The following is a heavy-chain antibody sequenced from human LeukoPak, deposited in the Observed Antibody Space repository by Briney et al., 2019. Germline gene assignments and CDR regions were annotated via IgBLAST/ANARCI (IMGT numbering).Heavy chain of an antibody. J-gene: IGHJ4*02. CDR1: GGSISSCSYY. CDR3: ASRKLGNDY. Sequence: SSEPLSLTCTVSGGSISSCSYYWGRIPQPPGKGRVWLGSIYYSGSTYYNPSLKSRDTISVHTTKHQFSLELGSVTAADTAVYYCASRKLGNDYWGQGTLVTVSS. D-gene: IGHD7-27*01. CDR2: IYYSGST. V-gene: IGHV4-39*07.